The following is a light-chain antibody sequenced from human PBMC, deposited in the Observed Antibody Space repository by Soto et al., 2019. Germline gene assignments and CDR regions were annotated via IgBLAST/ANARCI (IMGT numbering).Light chain of an antibody. CDR2: DAS. CDR3: QQRSNWIT. Sequence: PGTLSLSPGERATLSCRASQSVSSSYLAWYQQKPGQAPRLLIYDASNRATGIPARFSGSGSGTDFTLTISSLEPEDFAVYYCQQRSNWITFGQGTRLEIK. J-gene: IGKJ5*01. CDR1: QSVSSSY. V-gene: IGKV3D-20*02.